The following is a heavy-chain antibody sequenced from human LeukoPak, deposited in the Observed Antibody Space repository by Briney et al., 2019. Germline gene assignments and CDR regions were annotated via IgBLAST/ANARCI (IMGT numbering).Heavy chain of an antibody. Sequence: GGSLRLSCAASGFTVSSTYMTWVRQAPGKGLEWVSVIYSGGSTYYADSVKSRFTISRDNSKNTLYLQMNSLRAEDTAVYYCARGPYYYDRSGYFDYWGQGTLVTVS. J-gene: IGHJ4*02. CDR3: ARGPYYYDRSGYFDY. CDR2: IYSGGST. CDR1: GFTVSSTY. D-gene: IGHD3-22*01. V-gene: IGHV3-53*01.